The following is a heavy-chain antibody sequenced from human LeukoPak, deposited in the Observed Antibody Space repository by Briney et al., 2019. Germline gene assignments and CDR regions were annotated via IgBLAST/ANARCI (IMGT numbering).Heavy chain of an antibody. Sequence: PGGSLRLSCATSGFTFEDHGMSWVRQAPGKRLEWVSRINWNGGRTGYSDSVKGRFTISRDDAKKSVDLQMNSLRVEDTAFYYCVRGEGRGGWFDPWGQGILVTVSS. CDR3: VRGEGRGGWFDP. CDR2: INWNGGRT. V-gene: IGHV3-20*04. D-gene: IGHD1-26*01. J-gene: IGHJ5*02. CDR1: GFTFEDHG.